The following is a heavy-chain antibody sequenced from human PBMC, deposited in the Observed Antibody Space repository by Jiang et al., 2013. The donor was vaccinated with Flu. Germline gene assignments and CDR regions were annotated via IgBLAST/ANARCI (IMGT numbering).Heavy chain of an antibody. J-gene: IGHJ3*01. CDR1: GAYVSNKAFA. D-gene: IGHD3-22*01. CDR2: TGYWSDWYV. CDR3: VRGFNSALDV. V-gene: IGHV6-1*01. Sequence: QTLSLTCAISGAYVSNKAFAWNWIRQSPSRGLEWLGRTGYWSDWYVDYVTSMKSRMAISLDTSTNQLSLHLNSVIPEDTAVYYCVRGFNSALDVWGQGTGGHRLF.